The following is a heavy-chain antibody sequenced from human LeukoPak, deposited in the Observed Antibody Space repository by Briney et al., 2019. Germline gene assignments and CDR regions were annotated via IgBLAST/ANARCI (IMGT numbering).Heavy chain of an antibody. D-gene: IGHD3-3*01. Sequence: SQALSLTCTVSGGSISSGSYYWSWIRQPAGKGLEWIGRIYTSGSTNYNPSLKSRVTISVDTSKNQFSLKLSSVTAADTAVYYCARDNDFWSAWGQGTLVTVSS. CDR1: GGSISSGSYY. V-gene: IGHV4-61*02. J-gene: IGHJ5*02. CDR2: IYTSGST. CDR3: ARDNDFWSA.